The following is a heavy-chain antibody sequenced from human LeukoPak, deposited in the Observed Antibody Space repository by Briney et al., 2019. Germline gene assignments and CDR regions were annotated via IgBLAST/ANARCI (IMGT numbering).Heavy chain of an antibody. CDR2: IIPIFGTA. J-gene: IGHJ5*02. Sequence: SVKVSCKASGGTFSSYAISWVRPAPGKGLEWMGGIIPIFGTANYAQKFQGRVTITADKSTSTAYKELSSLRSEDTAVYYCARDYYDSKDWFDPWGQGTLVTVSS. D-gene: IGHD3-22*01. CDR1: GGTFSSYA. CDR3: ARDYYDSKDWFDP. V-gene: IGHV1-69*06.